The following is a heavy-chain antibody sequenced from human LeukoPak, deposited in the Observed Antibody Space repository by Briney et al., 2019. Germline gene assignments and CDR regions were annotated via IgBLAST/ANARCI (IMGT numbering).Heavy chain of an antibody. CDR3: ARDIVVVPAAPGAFDI. CDR2: IIPIFGTA. Sequence: ASVKVSYKASGGTFSSYAISWVRQAPGQGLEWMGGIIPIFGTANYAQKFQGRVTITADESTSTAYMELSSLRSEDTAVYYCARDIVVVPAAPGAFDIWGQGTMVTVSS. D-gene: IGHD2-2*01. V-gene: IGHV1-69*13. CDR1: GGTFSSYA. J-gene: IGHJ3*02.